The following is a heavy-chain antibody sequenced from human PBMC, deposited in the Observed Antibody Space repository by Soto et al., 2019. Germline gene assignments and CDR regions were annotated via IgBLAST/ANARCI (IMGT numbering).Heavy chain of an antibody. CDR1: GGTFSSYT. V-gene: IGHV1-69*02. Sequence: SVKVSCKASGGTFSSYTISWVRQAPGQGLEWMGRIIPILGIANYAQKFQGRVTITADKSTSTAYMELSSLGSEDTAVYYCAGGTHCSSTSCYPYYMDVWGKGTTVTVSS. J-gene: IGHJ6*03. D-gene: IGHD2-2*01. CDR2: IIPILGIA. CDR3: AGGTHCSSTSCYPYYMDV.